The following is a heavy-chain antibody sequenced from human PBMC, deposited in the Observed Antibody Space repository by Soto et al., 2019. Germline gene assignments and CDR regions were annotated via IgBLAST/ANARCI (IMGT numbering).Heavy chain of an antibody. CDR2: IYDSGST. Sequence: QVQLQESGPGLVKPSETLSLTCTDSGGSISSYYWSWIRQPPGKGLEWIGYIYDSGSTNYNPSLKSRVTISADTSKNQFSLKLSSVTAADTAVYYCARRDIAVAGTGYFDYWGQGTLVTVSS. CDR3: ARRDIAVAGTGYFDY. CDR1: GGSISSYY. V-gene: IGHV4-59*01. D-gene: IGHD6-19*01. J-gene: IGHJ4*02.